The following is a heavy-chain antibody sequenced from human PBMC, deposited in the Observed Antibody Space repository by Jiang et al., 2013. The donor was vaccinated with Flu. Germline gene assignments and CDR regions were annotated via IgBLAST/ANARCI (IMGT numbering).Heavy chain of an antibody. V-gene: IGHV3-48*03. CDR3: ARGISSSWGYYYYAMDL. Sequence: SGGGTIFYADSVKGRLTVSRDNAQNSVYLQMSSLRVEDTAVYYCARGISSSWGYYYYAMDLWGKGTTVTVSS. D-gene: IGHD6-13*01. CDR2: SGGGTI. J-gene: IGHJ6*04.